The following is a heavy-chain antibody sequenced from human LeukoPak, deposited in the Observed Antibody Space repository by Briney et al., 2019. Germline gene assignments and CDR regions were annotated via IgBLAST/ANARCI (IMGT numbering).Heavy chain of an antibody. V-gene: IGHV3-9*01. CDR1: GFTFDDYA. CDR3: AKGGGWFFDAFDI. D-gene: IGHD6-19*01. CDR2: IDWNSGDI. J-gene: IGHJ3*02. Sequence: PGGSLRLSCAASGFTFDDYAMHWVRQAPGKGLEWVSGIDWNSGDIGYADSVKGRFAISRDSAKNSLYLQMNSLRPEDTALYYCAKGGGWFFDAFDIWGQGTMVTVSS.